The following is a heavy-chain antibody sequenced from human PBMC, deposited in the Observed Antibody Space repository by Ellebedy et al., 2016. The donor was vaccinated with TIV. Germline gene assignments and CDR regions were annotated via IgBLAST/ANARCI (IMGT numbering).Heavy chain of an antibody. CDR2: INAGNGNT. D-gene: IGHD6-13*01. CDR3: ARDYTSSWRYYYGMDV. J-gene: IGHJ6*02. V-gene: IGHV1-3*01. CDR1: GYTFTSYA. Sequence: AASVKVSCKALGYTFTSYAMHWVRQAPGQRLEWMGWINAGNGNTKYSQNFQGRVTITRDTSASTAYMELSSLRSEDTAVYYCARDYTSSWRYYYGMDVWGQGTTVTVPS.